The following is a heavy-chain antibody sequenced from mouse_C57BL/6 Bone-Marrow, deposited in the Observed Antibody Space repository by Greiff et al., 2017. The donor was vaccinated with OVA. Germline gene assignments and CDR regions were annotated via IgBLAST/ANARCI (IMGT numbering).Heavy chain of an antibody. J-gene: IGHJ4*01. D-gene: IGHD2-5*01. Sequence: VQLQQSGAELVRPGASVTLSCKASGYTFTDYEMHWVKQTPVHGLEWIGAIDPETGGTAYNQKFKGKAILTADKSSSTAYMELRILTSEDSAVYYCTRLRADYSNYDAMDYWGQGTSVTVSS. V-gene: IGHV1-15*01. CDR2: IDPETGGT. CDR3: TRLRADYSNYDAMDY. CDR1: GYTFTDYE.